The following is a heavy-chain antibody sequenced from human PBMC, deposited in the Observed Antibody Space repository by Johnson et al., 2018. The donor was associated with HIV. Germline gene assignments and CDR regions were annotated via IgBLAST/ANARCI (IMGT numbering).Heavy chain of an antibody. D-gene: IGHD1-26*01. CDR1: GFTFSSYG. CDR2: IRYDGSNE. V-gene: IGHV3-30*02. J-gene: IGHJ3*02. Sequence: VQLVESGGGVVQPGGSLRLSCAASGFTFSSYGMHWVRQAPDKGLEWVAFIRYDGSNEYYADSLKGRFTISRDNSKNTLSLQINRLRAKDTALYYCARGVGATLPDAFDIWGQGKMVTVSS. CDR3: ARGVGATLPDAFDI.